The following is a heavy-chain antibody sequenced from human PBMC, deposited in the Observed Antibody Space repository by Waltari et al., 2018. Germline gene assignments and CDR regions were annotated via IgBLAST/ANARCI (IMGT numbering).Heavy chain of an antibody. V-gene: IGHV3-48*04. CDR2: ISSSSSTI. CDR3: ARNGAGYSSSYYMDV. Sequence: EVQLVESGGGLVQPGGSLRLSCAASGFTFSSYSMNWVRQAPGKGLEWVSYISSSSSTIYYADSVKGRFTISRDNAKNSLYLQMNSLRAEDTAVYYCARNGAGYSSSYYMDVWGKGTTVTVSS. CDR1: GFTFSSYS. D-gene: IGHD6-13*01. J-gene: IGHJ6*03.